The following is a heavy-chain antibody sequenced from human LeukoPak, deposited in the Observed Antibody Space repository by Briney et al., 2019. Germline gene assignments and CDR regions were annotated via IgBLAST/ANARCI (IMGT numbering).Heavy chain of an antibody. J-gene: IGHJ6*04. CDR2: IKEDGSEK. Sequence: GGSLRLSCAASGFTFSSYWMSWVRQAPGKGLEWVADIKEDGSEKYYVDSVKGRFTISRDNAKNSLYLQTNSLRAEDTAVYYCARRALRYCSSTSCPAQYYGVDVWGKGTTVTVSS. CDR1: GFTFSSYW. D-gene: IGHD2-2*01. CDR3: ARRALRYCSSTSCPAQYYGVDV. V-gene: IGHV3-7*03.